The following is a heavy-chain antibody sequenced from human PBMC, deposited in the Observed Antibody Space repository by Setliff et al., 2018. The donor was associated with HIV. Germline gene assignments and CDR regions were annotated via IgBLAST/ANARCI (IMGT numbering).Heavy chain of an antibody. CDR2: IFYSGHT. J-gene: IGHJ6*03. CDR1: SITRSSYY. V-gene: IGHV4-39*07. Sequence: SITRSSYYWAWIRQPPGKGLEWIGNIFYSGHTFYNPSLRSRVTISVDTSKNQFSLKLSSVTAADTAVYYCARGQYYYGSGISYYYYYYYMDVWGKGTTVTVSS. CDR3: ARGQYYYGSGISYYYYYYYMDV. D-gene: IGHD3-10*01.